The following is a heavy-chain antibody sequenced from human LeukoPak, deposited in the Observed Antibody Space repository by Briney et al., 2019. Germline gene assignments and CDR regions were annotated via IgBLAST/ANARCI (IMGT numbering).Heavy chain of an antibody. CDR2: ISGSGGST. CDR3: ARPVEMATAPFDY. D-gene: IGHD5-24*01. CDR1: GFTFSSNA. Sequence: GGSLRLSCAASGFTFSSNAMSWVRQAPGKGLEWVSAISGSGGSTYYADSVKGRFTISRDNSKNTLYLQMNSLRAEDTAVYYCARPVEMATAPFDYWGQGTLVTVSS. J-gene: IGHJ4*02. V-gene: IGHV3-23*01.